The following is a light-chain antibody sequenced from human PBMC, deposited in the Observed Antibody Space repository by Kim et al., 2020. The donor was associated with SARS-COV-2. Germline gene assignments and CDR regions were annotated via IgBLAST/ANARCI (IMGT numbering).Light chain of an antibody. Sequence: GQRVPISCAGSSSNIGSYTVNWYQQLPGTAPKLLIYSNNQRPSGVPDRFSGSKSGTSASLAISGLQSEDEADYYCAAWDDSLNGPVFGGGTQLTVL. CDR2: SNN. CDR3: AAWDDSLNGPV. J-gene: IGLJ2*01. V-gene: IGLV1-44*01. CDR1: SSNIGSYT.